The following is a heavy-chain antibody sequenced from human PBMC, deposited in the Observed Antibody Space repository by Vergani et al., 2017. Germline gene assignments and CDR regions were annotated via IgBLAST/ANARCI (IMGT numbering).Heavy chain of an antibody. V-gene: IGHV3-30*03. CDR2: ISKDGTHD. CDR1: GFGFKNFA. CDR3: ASDGTDYFVSSSHYSHLLYY. J-gene: IGHJ4*02. D-gene: IGHD3-22*01. Sequence: QVSLVESGGGVVQPGRSLTLTCSASGFGFKNFAMHWVREAPGKGLEWVATISKDGTHDYYEPSVRGRFAVSRDNYKNTMYLQMDRLTTDDTAVYFCASDGTDYFVSSSHYSHLLYYWGQGVLVTVSS.